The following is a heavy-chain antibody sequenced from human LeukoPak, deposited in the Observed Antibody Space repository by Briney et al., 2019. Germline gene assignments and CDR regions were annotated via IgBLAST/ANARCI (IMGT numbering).Heavy chain of an antibody. CDR1: GFTFSSYS. CDR2: ISSSSSSI. J-gene: IGHJ4*02. CDR3: ARGPSGYHNT. Sequence: GGSLRLSCAASGFTFSSYSMNWVRQAPGKGLEWVSYISSSSSSIYYADSVKGRFTISRDNAKNSLYLQMNSLRAEDTAVYYCARGPSGYHNTGGQGTLVTVSS. V-gene: IGHV3-48*01. D-gene: IGHD5-12*01.